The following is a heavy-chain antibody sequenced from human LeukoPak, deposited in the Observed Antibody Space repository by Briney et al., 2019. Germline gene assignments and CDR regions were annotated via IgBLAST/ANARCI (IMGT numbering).Heavy chain of an antibody. J-gene: IGHJ4*02. CDR3: AREGGEWELLRTFDY. V-gene: IGHV3-48*03. CDR1: GFTFSSYE. Sequence: GGSLRLSCAVSGFTFSSYEMNWVRQAPGKGLEWVSYISSSGSTIYYADSVKGRFTISRDNAKNSLYLQMNSLRAEDTAVYYCAREGGEWELLRTFDYWGQGTLVTVSS. CDR2: ISSSGSTI. D-gene: IGHD1-26*01.